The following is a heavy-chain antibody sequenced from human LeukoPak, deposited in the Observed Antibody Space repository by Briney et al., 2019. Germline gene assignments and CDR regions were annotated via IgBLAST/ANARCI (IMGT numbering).Heavy chain of an antibody. CDR2: IYYSGST. D-gene: IGHD6-6*01. Sequence: SETLSLTCTVSGGSISSSSYYWGWIRQPPGKGLEWIGSIYYSGSTYYNPPLKSRVTISVDTSKNQFSLKLSSVTAADTAVYYCASIAARLYYMDVWGKGTTVTVSS. J-gene: IGHJ6*03. CDR1: GGSISSSSYY. V-gene: IGHV4-39*01. CDR3: ASIAARLYYMDV.